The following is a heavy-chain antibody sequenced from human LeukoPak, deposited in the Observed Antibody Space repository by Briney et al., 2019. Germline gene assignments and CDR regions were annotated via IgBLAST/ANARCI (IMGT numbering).Heavy chain of an antibody. J-gene: IGHJ4*02. Sequence: GGSLRLSCTASGFTFTNYAMNWVRQAPGKGLEWVSAISGSGVSTYYADSVKGRFTIPRDNSKNTLYLQMNSLRAEDTALYYCAKDPYYDSSGYSPLDYWGQGTLVTVSS. CDR2: ISGSGVST. V-gene: IGHV3-23*01. CDR1: GFTFTNYA. D-gene: IGHD3-22*01. CDR3: AKDPYYDSSGYSPLDY.